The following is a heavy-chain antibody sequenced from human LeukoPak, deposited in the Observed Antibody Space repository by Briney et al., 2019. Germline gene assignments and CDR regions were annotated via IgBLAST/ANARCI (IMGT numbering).Heavy chain of an antibody. V-gene: IGHV3-64D*06. J-gene: IGHJ4*02. CDR3: VKDGSGSYYTYYFDY. D-gene: IGHD3-10*01. CDR2: ISSNGGST. Sequence: GGSLRLSCSASGFTFSRYAMHWVRQAPGKGLEYVSAISSNGGSTYYADPVKGRFTISRDNSKNTLYLQMSSLRAEDTAVYYCVKDGSGSYYTYYFDYWGQGTLVTVSS. CDR1: GFTFSRYA.